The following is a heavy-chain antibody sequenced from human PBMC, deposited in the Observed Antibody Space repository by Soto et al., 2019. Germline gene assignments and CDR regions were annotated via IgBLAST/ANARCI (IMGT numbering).Heavy chain of an antibody. D-gene: IGHD2-21*02. CDR3: VESRCGGDCLQSYSSHSYYGLDV. CDR1: GLSLSTTGVG. J-gene: IGHJ6*02. Sequence: QITLKESGPTLVKPTQTLTLTCTFSGLSLSTTGVGVGWIRQPPGKALEWLALIYWDDDKRYSPSLKSRLTSTKDTSKAQEVLTMTTMDPVDTTTYYCVESRCGGDCLQSYSSHSYYGLDVWGQGTTVTVSS. CDR2: IYWDDDK. V-gene: IGHV2-5*02.